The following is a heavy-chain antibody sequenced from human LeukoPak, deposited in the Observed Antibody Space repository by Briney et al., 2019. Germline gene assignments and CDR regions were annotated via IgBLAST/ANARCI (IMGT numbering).Heavy chain of an antibody. CDR3: ARGAYYDYAWGSYRTPLDY. V-gene: IGHV4-39*07. CDR1: GGSISTSNYY. D-gene: IGHD3-16*02. CDR2: IFYSGST. J-gene: IGHJ4*02. Sequence: PSETLSLTCTVSGGSISTSNYYWGWVRQPPGKGLEWIGNIFYSGSTYYSPSLKSRVTISLDTSRNQFSLKLSSVTAEDTAVYYCARGAYYDYAWGSYRTPLDYWGQGTLVTVSS.